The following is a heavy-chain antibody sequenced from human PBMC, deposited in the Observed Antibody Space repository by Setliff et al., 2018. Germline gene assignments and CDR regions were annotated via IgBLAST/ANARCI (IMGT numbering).Heavy chain of an antibody. CDR3: AAVVATSLNYVDN. CDR1: GGSISMHY. Sequence: SETLSLTCTVSGGSISMHYWSWIRQPQGKGLEWLGYISYTGRTNFTPCFKSRVTMSVDTSKSHFSLKLSSVTAADTAVYSCAAVVATSLNYVDNWGQGTLVTVSS. D-gene: IGHD5-12*01. CDR2: ISYTGRT. V-gene: IGHV4-59*11. J-gene: IGHJ4*02.